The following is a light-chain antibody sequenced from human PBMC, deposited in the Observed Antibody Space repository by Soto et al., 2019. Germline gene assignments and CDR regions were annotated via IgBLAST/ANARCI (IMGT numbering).Light chain of an antibody. CDR2: GAS. J-gene: IGKJ4*01. CDR1: QGIGST. Sequence: DIEMTQSPATLSVSPGERATLSCRASQGIGSTLAWYQQKPGQTPRLLIYGASTRASGVPARFSGSGSGTEFTLTINSLQSEDFAVYYCQRYNNWPLTFGGGTKVEIK. CDR3: QRYNNWPLT. V-gene: IGKV3-15*01.